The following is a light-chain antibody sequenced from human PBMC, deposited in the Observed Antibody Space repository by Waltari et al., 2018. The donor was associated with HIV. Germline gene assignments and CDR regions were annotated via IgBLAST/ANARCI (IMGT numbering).Light chain of an antibody. CDR3: QQYYSTPVT. CDR2: WAS. J-gene: IGKJ5*01. Sequence: DIVMTQSPDSLAVSVGERATMKCKSSQTVLYSSNNKNYMGWYQQKPGKPPKLLLSWASTRESGVPDRFSGSGSGTDFTLTIDTLQAEDVAVYYCQQYYSTPVTFGQGTRLEIK. V-gene: IGKV4-1*01. CDR1: QTVLYSSNNKNY.